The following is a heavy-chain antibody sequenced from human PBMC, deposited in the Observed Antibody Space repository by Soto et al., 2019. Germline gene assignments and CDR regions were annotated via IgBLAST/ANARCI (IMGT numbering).Heavy chain of an antibody. Sequence: HPGGSLRLSCAASGFTISSNYMNWVRQAPGKGLEWVSVVYSGGTTYYSDSVKGRFTISGDNSKNTLYLQMNSLRAEDTAVYYCARGHLRIFGAPHFYYYGLDVWGQGTTVTVSS. CDR3: ARGHLRIFGAPHFYYYGLDV. CDR2: VYSGGTT. J-gene: IGHJ6*02. CDR1: GFTISSNY. D-gene: IGHD3-3*01. V-gene: IGHV3-53*01.